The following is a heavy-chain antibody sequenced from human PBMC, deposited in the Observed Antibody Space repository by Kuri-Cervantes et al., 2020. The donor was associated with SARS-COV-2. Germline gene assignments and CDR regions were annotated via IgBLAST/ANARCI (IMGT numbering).Heavy chain of an antibody. CDR1: GFTFGHYA. V-gene: IGHV3-30*04. CDR3: ARGIRDSDY. CDR2: VPYDGNTQ. J-gene: IGHJ4*02. Sequence: GESLKISCAVSGFTFGHYAMHWVRQPPGKGLEWLAVVPYDGNTQYYADSVEGRFTISGDNSKNTLYLQMNNLRAEDTAVYYCARGIRDSDYWGQGTLVTVSS.